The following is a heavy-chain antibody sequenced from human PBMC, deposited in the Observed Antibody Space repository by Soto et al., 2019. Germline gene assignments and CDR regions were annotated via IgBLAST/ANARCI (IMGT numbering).Heavy chain of an antibody. CDR3: ARDGYDGSGSPYPAY. D-gene: IGHD3-10*01. CDR1: GGSMSEYF. CDR2: IYYLGST. J-gene: IGHJ4*02. Sequence: PSETLSLTCSVSGGSMSEYFWSWIRQSPGKGLEWIGYIYYLGSTDYNPSLKSRVTISVDTSKRQFSLRLTSVTAADMAVYYCARDGYDGSGSPYPAYWGPGTQVTVSS. V-gene: IGHV4-59*01.